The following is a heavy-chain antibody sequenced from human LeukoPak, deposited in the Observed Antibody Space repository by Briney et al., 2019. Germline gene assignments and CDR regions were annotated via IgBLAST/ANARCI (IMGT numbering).Heavy chain of an antibody. CDR3: ARSPSSSWYLGDY. V-gene: IGHV1-3*03. Sequence: ASVKVSCKASGYTFTSYAMHWVRQAPGQRLEWMGWINAGNGNTKYSQEFQGRVTITRDTSASTAYMELSSLRSEDMAVYYCARSPSSSWYLGDYWGQGTLVTVSS. CDR1: GYTFTSYA. CDR2: INAGNGNT. J-gene: IGHJ4*02. D-gene: IGHD6-13*01.